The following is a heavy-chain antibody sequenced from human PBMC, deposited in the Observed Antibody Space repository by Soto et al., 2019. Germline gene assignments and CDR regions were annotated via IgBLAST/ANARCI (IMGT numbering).Heavy chain of an antibody. J-gene: IGHJ3*02. V-gene: IGHV1-69*13. Sequence: SVKVFCKASGGTFSSYAISWVRQAPGQGLEWMGGIIPIFGTANYAQKFQGRVTITADESTSTAYMELRSLRSEDTAVYYCARASIVVVPASNPSHAFDIWGQGTMVTVSS. D-gene: IGHD2-2*01. CDR3: ARASIVVVPASNPSHAFDI. CDR2: IIPIFGTA. CDR1: GGTFSSYA.